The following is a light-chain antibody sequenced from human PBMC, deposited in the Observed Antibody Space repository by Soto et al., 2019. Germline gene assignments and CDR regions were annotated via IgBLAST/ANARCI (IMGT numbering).Light chain of an antibody. J-gene: IGKJ2*01. V-gene: IGKV1-39*01. CDR2: ASS. Sequence: DIQMTQSPSFLSVSVGDRVTITCRASQSINSYLNWYQQKPGKAPKLLIYASSNLQSGVPSRFSGSGSWTDFNPTNSQLQTEDFATYYCQQIYITPYTFGQGTKLESK. CDR3: QQIYITPYT. CDR1: QSINSY.